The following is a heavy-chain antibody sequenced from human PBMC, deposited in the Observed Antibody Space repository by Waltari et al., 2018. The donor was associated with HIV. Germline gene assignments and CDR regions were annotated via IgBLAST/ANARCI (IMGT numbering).Heavy chain of an antibody. J-gene: IGHJ6*03. D-gene: IGHD3-10*01. CDR1: GDRLKGYY. V-gene: IGHV4-34*01. Sequence: QLQQWGAGLLRPSETLSLTCAVSGDRLKGYYWLWILQSPRRGLTWIGVADPRGNTHYAPSLQSRVTISVDASKNQFSLSLASVTAADQGVYFCARAREIQTSEVLFYYYYYYMDIWGSGTTVTVS. CDR2: ADPRGNT. CDR3: ARAREIQTSEVLFYYYYYYMDI.